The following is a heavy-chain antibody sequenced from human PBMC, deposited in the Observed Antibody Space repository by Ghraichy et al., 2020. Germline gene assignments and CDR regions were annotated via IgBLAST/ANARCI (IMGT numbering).Heavy chain of an antibody. D-gene: IGHD3-3*01. CDR3: TTHNWIGRGGYFQH. CDR2: IRSKIDGWAT. Sequence: GGSLRLSCAASGVTFSNVWMTWVRQAPGKGLEWVGPIRSKIDGWATDYAAPVKGRFSISRDDSKNTLYLQMNSLKTEDTAVYYCTTHNWIGRGGYFQHWGQGTLVTVSS. J-gene: IGHJ1*01. CDR1: GVTFSNVW. V-gene: IGHV3-15*01.